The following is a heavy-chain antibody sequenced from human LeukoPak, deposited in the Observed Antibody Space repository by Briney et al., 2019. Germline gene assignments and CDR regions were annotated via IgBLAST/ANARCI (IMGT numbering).Heavy chain of an antibody. Sequence: SETLSLTCTVSGGSISSYYWSWIRQPAGKGLEWIGRIYTSGSTNYNPSLKSRVTMSVDTSKNQFSLKLSSVTAADTAVYYRAREDATPYYYYGMDVWGQGTTVTVSS. CDR3: AREDATPYYYYGMDV. V-gene: IGHV4-4*07. CDR1: GGSISSYY. J-gene: IGHJ6*02. CDR2: IYTSGST.